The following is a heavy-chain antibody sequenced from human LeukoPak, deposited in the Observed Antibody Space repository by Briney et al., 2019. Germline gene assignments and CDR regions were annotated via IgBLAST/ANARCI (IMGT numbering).Heavy chain of an antibody. CDR2: FYPDDSDT. J-gene: IGHJ3*02. CDR1: GYSFTSYW. V-gene: IGHV5-51*01. CDR3: ARREGYSYGYAFDI. D-gene: IGHD5-18*01. Sequence: GESLKISCKGSGYSFTSYWVGWVRQMPGKGLEWMGIFYPDDSDTRYSPSFQGQVTISANKSISTAYLQWSSLKASGTAMYYCARREGYSYGYAFDIWGQGTMVTVSS.